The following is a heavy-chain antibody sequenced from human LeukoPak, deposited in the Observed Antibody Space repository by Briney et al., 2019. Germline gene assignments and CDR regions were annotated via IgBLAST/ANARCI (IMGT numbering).Heavy chain of an antibody. CDR1: GFTFSGYS. D-gene: IGHD1-1*01. CDR3: VRVRQSYNWNDPRLDL. CDR2: TSYDGSKK. V-gene: IGHV3-30*09. J-gene: IGHJ5*02. Sequence: GGSLRLSCAASGFTFSGYSMHWVRQAPGKGLEWVALTSYDGSKKFYADSVKGRFAISRDNSKDTLYLQMDSLRHEDTALYYCVRVRQSYNWNDPRLDLWGQGTLVTVSS.